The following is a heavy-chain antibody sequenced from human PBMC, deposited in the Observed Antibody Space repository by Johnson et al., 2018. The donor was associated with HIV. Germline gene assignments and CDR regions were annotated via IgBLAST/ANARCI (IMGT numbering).Heavy chain of an antibody. CDR2: ISWNSGSI. J-gene: IGHJ3*02. D-gene: IGHD2-2*01. CDR3: AKDSYCSSTSCLGNAFDI. CDR1: GFTFDDYA. V-gene: IGHV3-9*01. Sequence: VQLVESGGGLVQPGRSLRLSCAASGFTFDDYAMHWVRQAPGKGLEWVSGISWNSGSIGSADSVKGRFTISRDNAKNSLYLQMNSLRAEVTALYYCAKDSYCSSTSCLGNAFDIWGQGTLVTVSS.